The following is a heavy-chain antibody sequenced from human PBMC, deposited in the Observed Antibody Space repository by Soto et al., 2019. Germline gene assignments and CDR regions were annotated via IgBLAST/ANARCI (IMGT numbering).Heavy chain of an antibody. CDR1: GYTLTKLS. CDR2: FDPEDGET. V-gene: IGHV1-24*01. Sequence: ASVKVSCKVSGYTLTKLSMHWVRQAPGKGLEWMGGFDPEDGETIYAQKFQGRVTMTEDTSTDTAYMELSSLRSEDTAVYYCATVHKSGSYANAFDIWGQGTMVTVSS. CDR3: ATVHKSGSYANAFDI. J-gene: IGHJ3*02. D-gene: IGHD1-26*01.